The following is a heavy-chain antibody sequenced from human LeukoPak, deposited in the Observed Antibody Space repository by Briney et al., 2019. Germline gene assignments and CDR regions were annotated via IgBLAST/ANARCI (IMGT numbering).Heavy chain of an antibody. CDR2: INHSGST. V-gene: IGHV4-34*01. CDR1: GASFSGYY. J-gene: IGHJ6*04. CDR3: ARWRGPRDYYGSGRYYYYYYGMDV. D-gene: IGHD3-10*01. Sequence: PSETLSLTCAVYGASFSGYYWSWVRQPPGKGLEWLGEINHSGSTNYNPSLKSRVTISVDTSKNQFSLKLSSVTAADTAVYYCARWRGPRDYYGSGRYYYYYYGMDVWGKGTTVTVSS.